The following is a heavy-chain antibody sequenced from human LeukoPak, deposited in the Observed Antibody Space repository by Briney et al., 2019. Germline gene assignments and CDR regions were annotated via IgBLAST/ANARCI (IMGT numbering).Heavy chain of an antibody. Sequence: GGSLRLSCAASGFTDSSNYMSWVRQAPGKGLEWVSVIYSGGSTYYADSVKGRFTISRDNSKNTLYLQMNSLRAEDTAVYYCARDVGSDSRADYWGQGTLVTVSS. CDR1: GFTDSSNY. CDR2: IYSGGST. J-gene: IGHJ4*02. CDR3: ARDVGSDSRADY. V-gene: IGHV3-53*01. D-gene: IGHD2-21*02.